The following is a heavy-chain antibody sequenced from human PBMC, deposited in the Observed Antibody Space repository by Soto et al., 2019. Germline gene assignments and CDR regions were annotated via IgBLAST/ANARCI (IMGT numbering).Heavy chain of an antibody. D-gene: IGHD3-16*01. Sequence: QLQLQESGSGLVKPSQTLSLTCAVSGGSITGGGYSWSWIRQPPGKGLEWIGYIYHSVSPYYNPSLFGRVTISVDRSNNQFSLELRFLTAADTAVYYCAREAPGGGQIDYWGQGTLVTVSS. CDR2: IYHSVSP. CDR1: GGSITGGGYS. CDR3: AREAPGGGQIDY. J-gene: IGHJ4*02. V-gene: IGHV4-30-2*01.